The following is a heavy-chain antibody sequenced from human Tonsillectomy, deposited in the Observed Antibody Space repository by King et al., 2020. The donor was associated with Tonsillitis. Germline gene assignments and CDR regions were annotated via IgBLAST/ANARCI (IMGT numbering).Heavy chain of an antibody. J-gene: IGHJ4*02. V-gene: IGHV3-21*01. D-gene: IGHD1-26*01. CDR3: AREAPLYSGSFWGLIDS. Sequence: VQLVESGGGLVKPGGSLRLACAASGFAFSTYSMTWVRQPPGKGLEWVSSISSSGTYIFYTDSVKGRFTVSRDNAKNSLYLQMSSLRAEDTAVYYCAREAPLYSGSFWGLIDSWGQGTLVSVSS. CDR2: ISSSGTYI. CDR1: GFAFSTYS.